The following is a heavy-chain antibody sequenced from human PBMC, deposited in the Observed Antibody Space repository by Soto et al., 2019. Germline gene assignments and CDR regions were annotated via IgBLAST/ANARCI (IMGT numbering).Heavy chain of an antibody. CDR3: ARGRRRAAAGNDYYYYYYMDV. D-gene: IGHD6-13*01. J-gene: IGHJ6*03. CDR1: GGSISSGGYY. Sequence: QVQLQESGPGLVKPSQTLSLTCTVSGGSISSGGYYWSWIRQHPGKGLEWIGYIYYSGSTYYNPSLKSRVTISVDTSKNQLSLKLSSVTAVDTAVYYCARGRRRAAAGNDYYYYYYMDVWGKGTTVTVSS. CDR2: IYYSGST. V-gene: IGHV4-31*03.